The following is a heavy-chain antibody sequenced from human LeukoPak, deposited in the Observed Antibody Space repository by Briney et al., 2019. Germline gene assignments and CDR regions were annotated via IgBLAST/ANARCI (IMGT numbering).Heavy chain of an antibody. Sequence: GASGKVSCKASGYTFTSYGISWVRQAPGQGLEWMGWISAYNGNTNYAQKPQGRVTMTTDTSTSTAYMELRSLRSDDTAVYYCARDKSSSPFYYYYYMDVWGKGTTVTVSS. J-gene: IGHJ6*03. D-gene: IGHD6-6*01. CDR2: ISAYNGNT. CDR1: GYTFTSYG. V-gene: IGHV1-18*01. CDR3: ARDKSSSPFYYYYYMDV.